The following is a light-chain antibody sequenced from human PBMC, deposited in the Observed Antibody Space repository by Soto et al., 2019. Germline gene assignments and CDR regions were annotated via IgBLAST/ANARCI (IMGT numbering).Light chain of an antibody. V-gene: IGKV1-39*01. CDR1: QSINTY. Sequence: DIQMTQSPSSLSASVGDRVTITCRTRQSINTYLNWYQQKPGQAPKLLIYAASSLQSGVPSRFSGSGSGTGFTLTISSLQPEDFATYYCQQSDSIPPPFGGGTKVEIK. CDR2: AAS. J-gene: IGKJ4*01. CDR3: QQSDSIPPP.